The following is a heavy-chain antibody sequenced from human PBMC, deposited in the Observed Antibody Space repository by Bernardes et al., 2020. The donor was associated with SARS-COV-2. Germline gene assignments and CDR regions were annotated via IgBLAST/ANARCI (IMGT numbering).Heavy chain of an antibody. V-gene: IGHV3-7*01. CDR3: AKGGYRYGS. D-gene: IGHD5-18*01. J-gene: IGHJ5*02. Sequence: GGSLRLSCAASGISLRSYWMSWVRQAPGKGLEWVANIKEDGSETNYVDSVKGRFSISRDNSKNSLYLQMNSLRAEDTAVYYCAKGGYRYGSWGQGNLVTVSS. CDR1: GISLRSYW. CDR2: IKEDGSET.